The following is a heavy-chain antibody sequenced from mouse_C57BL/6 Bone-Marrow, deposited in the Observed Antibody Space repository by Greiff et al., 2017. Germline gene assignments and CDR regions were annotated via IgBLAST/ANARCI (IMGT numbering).Heavy chain of an antibody. V-gene: IGHV3-6*01. D-gene: IGHD2-2*01. J-gene: IGHJ3*01. CDR1: GYSITSGYY. Sequence: EVKLQESGPGLVKPSQSLSLTCSVTGYSITSGYYWYWIRQFPGNKLEWMGYISYDGRNNYNPSLKNRISITRDTSKNQFFLKFNSVTTEDTATYYCARGEGLLWFSWFAYWGQGTLVTVSA. CDR3: ARGEGLLWFSWFAY. CDR2: ISYDGRN.